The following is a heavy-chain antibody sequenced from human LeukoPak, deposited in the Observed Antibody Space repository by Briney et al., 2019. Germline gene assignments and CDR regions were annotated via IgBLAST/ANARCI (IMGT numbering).Heavy chain of an antibody. Sequence: GGSLRLSCAASGFTFSSYGMHWVRQAPGKGRGWVAFIRYDGTTRYYADSVKGRFTISRDNSKNTLYLQMNSLRAEDTAVYYCAKDRGYDYLFDYWGQGTLVTVSS. V-gene: IGHV3-30*02. CDR2: IRYDGTTR. CDR3: AKDRGYDYLFDY. CDR1: GFTFSSYG. D-gene: IGHD5-12*01. J-gene: IGHJ4*02.